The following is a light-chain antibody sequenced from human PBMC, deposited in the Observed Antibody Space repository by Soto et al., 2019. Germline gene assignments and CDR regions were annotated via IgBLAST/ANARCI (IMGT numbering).Light chain of an antibody. Sequence: EIVLTQSPATLSLSPGETATLSCRASQSVDNYLVWYQQRPGQAPRLLIYDTSNRATGIPDRFSGSGSGTDFTLTISSLEPEDFAVYYCQQRSNWPPITFGQGTRLEIK. CDR1: QSVDNY. J-gene: IGKJ5*01. V-gene: IGKV3-11*01. CDR3: QQRSNWPPIT. CDR2: DTS.